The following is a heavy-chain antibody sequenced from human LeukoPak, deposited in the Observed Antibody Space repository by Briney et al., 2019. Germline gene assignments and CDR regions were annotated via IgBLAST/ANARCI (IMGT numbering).Heavy chain of an antibody. Sequence: GGSLRLSCAASGFTFSSYAMSWVRQAPGKGLEWVSVIYSGGSTYYADSVKGRFTISRDNSKNTLYLQMNSLRAEDTAVYYCARGWYSGSYYDYWGQGTLVTVSS. CDR2: IYSGGST. J-gene: IGHJ4*02. D-gene: IGHD1-26*01. CDR1: GFTFSSYA. V-gene: IGHV3-66*01. CDR3: ARGWYSGSYYDY.